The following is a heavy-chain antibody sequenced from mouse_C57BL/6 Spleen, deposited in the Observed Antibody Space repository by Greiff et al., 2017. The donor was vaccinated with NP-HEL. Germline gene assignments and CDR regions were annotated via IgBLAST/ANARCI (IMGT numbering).Heavy chain of an antibody. J-gene: IGHJ1*03. CDR2: INPSTGGT. Sequence: EVKLQESGPELVKPGASVKISCKASGYSFTGYYMNWVKQSPEKSLEWIGEINPSTGGTTYNQKFKAKATLTVDKSSSTAYMQLKSLTSEDSAVYYCAREGAYDYDGDWYFDVWGTGTTVTVSS. V-gene: IGHV1-42*01. D-gene: IGHD2-4*01. CDR3: AREGAYDYDGDWYFDV. CDR1: GYSFTGYY.